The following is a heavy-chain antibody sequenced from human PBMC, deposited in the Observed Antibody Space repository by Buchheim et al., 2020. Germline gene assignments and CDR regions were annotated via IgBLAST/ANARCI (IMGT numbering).Heavy chain of an antibody. CDR2: VSGSGNT. Sequence: EVQLLESGGGLVQPGGSLRLSCAASGFTFSSYAMSWVRQAPGKGLEWVSTVSGSGNTYYADSVKGRFTISRDNSKDTLYLQMNSLRAEDTAVYYCARKEYDFWSGYRSEMSFDYWGQGTL. J-gene: IGHJ4*02. CDR1: GFTFSSYA. CDR3: ARKEYDFWSGYRSEMSFDY. D-gene: IGHD3-3*01. V-gene: IGHV3-23*01.